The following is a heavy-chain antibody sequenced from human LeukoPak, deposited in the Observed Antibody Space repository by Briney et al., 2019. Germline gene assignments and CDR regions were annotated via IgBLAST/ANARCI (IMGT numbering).Heavy chain of an antibody. Sequence: GGSLRLSCAASGFTFSSYAMSWVRQAPGKGLEWVSAISGSGGSTYYADSVKGRFTISRDNSKNTLYLQMNSLRAEDTAVYYCATIPTAGYSYGYASDYWGRGTLVTVSS. V-gene: IGHV3-23*01. CDR1: GFTFSSYA. CDR3: ATIPTAGYSYGYASDY. D-gene: IGHD5-18*01. J-gene: IGHJ4*02. CDR2: ISGSGGST.